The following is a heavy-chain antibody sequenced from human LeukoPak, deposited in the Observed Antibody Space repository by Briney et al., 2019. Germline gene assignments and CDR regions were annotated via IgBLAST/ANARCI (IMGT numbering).Heavy chain of an antibody. CDR3: ARDLRYYYDSSGYYEPHYFDY. Sequence: GASVKVSCKVSGYTLTELSMHWVRQAPGQGLEWMGWISAYNGNTNYAQKLQGRVTMTTDTSTSTAYMELRSLRSDDTAVYYCARDLRYYYDSSGYYEPHYFDYWGQGTLVTVSS. CDR2: ISAYNGNT. J-gene: IGHJ4*02. D-gene: IGHD3-22*01. V-gene: IGHV1-18*01. CDR1: GYTLTELS.